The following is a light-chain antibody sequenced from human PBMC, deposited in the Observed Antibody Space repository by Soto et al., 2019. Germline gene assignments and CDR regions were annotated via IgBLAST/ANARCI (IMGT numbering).Light chain of an antibody. CDR3: QQRSNWPIT. Sequence: EIVLTQSPATLSLSPGERATLSCRASQSIRSFLSWYQQQHGQAPRLLIYDASNRATGIPARFSGCGCGTVFTLTISLLEPEYFVFYCRQQRSNWPITFGQGTRLEIK. J-gene: IGKJ5*01. CDR1: QSIRSF. V-gene: IGKV3-11*01. CDR2: DAS.